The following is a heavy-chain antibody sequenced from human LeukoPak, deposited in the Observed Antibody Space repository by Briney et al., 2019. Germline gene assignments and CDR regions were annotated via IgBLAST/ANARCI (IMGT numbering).Heavy chain of an antibody. V-gene: IGHV1-69*13. CDR3: ARDYDSSGYFDY. D-gene: IGHD3-22*01. Sequence: ASVKVSCKASGGTFSSYAISWVRQAPGQGLEWMGGIIPIFGTANYSQKFQGRVTITADESTSTAYMELSSLRSEDTAVYYCARDYDSSGYFDYWGQGTLVTVSS. CDR1: GGTFSSYA. J-gene: IGHJ4*02. CDR2: IIPIFGTA.